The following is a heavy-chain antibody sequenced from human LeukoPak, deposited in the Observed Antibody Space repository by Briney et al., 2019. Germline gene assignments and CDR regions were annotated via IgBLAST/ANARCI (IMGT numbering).Heavy chain of an antibody. J-gene: IGHJ4*02. Sequence: PGGSLRLSCAASGFTFSSYAMSWVRQAPGKGLEWVSAISGSGGSTYYADSVKGRFTISRDNSKNTLHLQMNSLRAEDTAVYYCARPGLSYGSGWSTYYFDYWGQGTLVTVSS. CDR2: ISGSGGST. CDR3: ARPGLSYGSGWSTYYFDY. V-gene: IGHV3-23*01. CDR1: GFTFSSYA. D-gene: IGHD6-19*01.